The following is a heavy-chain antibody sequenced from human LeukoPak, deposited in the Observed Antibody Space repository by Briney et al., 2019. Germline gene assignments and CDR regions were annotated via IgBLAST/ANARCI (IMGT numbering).Heavy chain of an antibody. J-gene: IGHJ4*02. CDR2: INTNTGNP. D-gene: IGHD3-3*01. CDR1: GYSFTSNA. V-gene: IGHV7-4-1*02. Sequence: ASVKVSCKASGYSFTSNAMHWVRQAPGQGLEWMGWINTNTGNPTYAQGFTGRFVFSLDTSVSTAYLQISSLKAEDTAVYYCARGIRSQGYWGQGTLVTVSS. CDR3: ARGIRSQGY.